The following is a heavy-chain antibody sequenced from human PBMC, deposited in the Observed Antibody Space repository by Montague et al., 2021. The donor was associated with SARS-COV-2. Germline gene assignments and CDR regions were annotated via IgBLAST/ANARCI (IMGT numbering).Heavy chain of an antibody. Sequence: SETCPPCTVSGGSISTYYWSWIRQPAGKGLEWIGRIYTNETTNYNPSLKSRVTMSVDTSKNQFSLKLTSVTAADTAVYYCARTFWGSWFGESWFGPWGQGTLVTVSS. D-gene: IGHD3-10*01. CDR3: ARTFWGSWFGESWFGP. J-gene: IGHJ5*02. CDR1: GGSISTYY. V-gene: IGHV4-4*07. CDR2: IYTNETT.